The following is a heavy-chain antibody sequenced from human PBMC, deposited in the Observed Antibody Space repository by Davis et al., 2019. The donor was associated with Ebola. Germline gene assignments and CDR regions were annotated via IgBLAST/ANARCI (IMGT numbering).Heavy chain of an antibody. J-gene: IGHJ4*02. CDR3: AKDIYYDILTGHRSHFDY. CDR2: ISGSGGST. CDR1: GFTFSSYA. D-gene: IGHD3-9*01. Sequence: GESLKISCAASGFTFSSYAMSWVRQAPGKGLEWVSAISGSGGSTYYADSVKGRLTISRDNSKNTLYLQMNSLRAEDTAVYYCAKDIYYDILTGHRSHFDYWGQGTLVTVSS. V-gene: IGHV3-23*01.